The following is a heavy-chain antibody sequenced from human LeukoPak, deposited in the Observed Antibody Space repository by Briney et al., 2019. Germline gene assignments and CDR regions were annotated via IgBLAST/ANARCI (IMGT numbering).Heavy chain of an antibody. CDR3: ARDQEAFDY. CDR2: IYPRDGST. V-gene: IGHV1-46*01. J-gene: IGHJ4*02. Sequence: ASVKVSCKASGYSLTSNFIHWVRQAPGQGLEWMGMIYPRDGSTSYAQKFQGRVTVTRDTSTSTVHMELSGLRSEDTAVYYCARDQEAFDYWGQGTLVTVSS. CDR1: GYSLTSNF.